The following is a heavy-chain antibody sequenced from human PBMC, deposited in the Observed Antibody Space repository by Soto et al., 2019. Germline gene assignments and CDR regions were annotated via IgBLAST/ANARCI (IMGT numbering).Heavy chain of an antibody. CDR3: ARERVSTVVVGSWFDP. Sequence: SETLSLTCSVSGASVSSGSHYWNWIRQPPKKGLEWVGYIHGSGSTNYNPSLRGRASISVDTSQNQISLQLSSVTAADTAVYFCARERVSTVVVGSWFDPWGQGTLVTV. J-gene: IGHJ5*02. V-gene: IGHV4-61*01. D-gene: IGHD3-22*01. CDR1: GASVSSGSHY. CDR2: IHGSGST.